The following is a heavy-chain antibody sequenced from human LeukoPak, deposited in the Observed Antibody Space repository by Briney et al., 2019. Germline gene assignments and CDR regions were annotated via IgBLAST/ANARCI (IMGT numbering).Heavy chain of an antibody. J-gene: IGHJ4*02. CDR1: GASIRSYY. Sequence: SETLSLTYTVPGASIRSYYWSWIRQAPGKGLEWVGFISYSGYTSYSPSLKSRVAISVDTSKSQFSLRLTSMTAADTAIYYCARGRNDNGGMFFDSWAQGTLVTVSS. V-gene: IGHV4-59*01. D-gene: IGHD4-23*01. CDR3: ARGRNDNGGMFFDS. CDR2: ISYSGYT.